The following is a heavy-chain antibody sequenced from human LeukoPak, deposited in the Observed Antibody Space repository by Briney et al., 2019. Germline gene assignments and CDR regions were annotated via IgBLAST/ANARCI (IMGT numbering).Heavy chain of an antibody. D-gene: IGHD2-2*01. CDR3: ATPYPREYCSSTTCYFNY. CDR2: IYPGDSDT. CDR1: GYSFTSYW. Sequence: GESLKISCKGSGYSFTSYWIGWVRQMPGKGLEWMGIIYPGDSDTRYSPSFQGQVTISADKSISTAYLQWSSLKASDTAMYYCATPYPREYCSSTTCYFNYWGQGTLDTVSS. V-gene: IGHV5-51*01. J-gene: IGHJ4*02.